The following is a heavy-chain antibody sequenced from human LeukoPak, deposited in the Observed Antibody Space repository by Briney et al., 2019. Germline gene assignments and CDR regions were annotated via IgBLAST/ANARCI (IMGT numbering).Heavy chain of an antibody. D-gene: IGHD2-2*01. CDR3: AKGYCSRTSCAGDF. CDR1: GFTFSSYA. J-gene: IGHJ4*02. V-gene: IGHV3-23*01. Sequence: GGSLRLSCAASGFTFSSYALSWVRQAPGKGLEWVSSISGGGDITYYVDSVKGRFTISRESSKNTLYLQMNSLRAEDTAVYYCAKGYCSRTSCAGDFRGQGTLVTVSS. CDR2: ISGGGDIT.